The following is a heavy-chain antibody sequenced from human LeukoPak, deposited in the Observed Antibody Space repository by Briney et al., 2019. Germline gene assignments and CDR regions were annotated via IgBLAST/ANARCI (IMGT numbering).Heavy chain of an antibody. J-gene: IGHJ4*02. V-gene: IGHV4-34*01. D-gene: IGHD2-15*01. Sequence: PSETLSLTCAVYGGSFSGYYWSWIRQPPGKGLEWIGKINHSGSTNYNPSLKSRVTISVDTSKNQFSLKLSSVTAADTAVYYCARDDCSGGSCYFFDYWGQGTLVTVSS. CDR2: INHSGST. CDR3: ARDDCSGGSCYFFDY. CDR1: GGSFSGYY.